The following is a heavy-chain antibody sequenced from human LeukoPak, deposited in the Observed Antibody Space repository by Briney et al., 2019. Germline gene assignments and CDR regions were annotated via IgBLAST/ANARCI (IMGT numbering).Heavy chain of an antibody. CDR2: ISGSGGST. V-gene: IGHV3-23*01. CDR3: AKGSPCSTSCPEGNWLDP. Sequence: PGGSLRLSCAASGFTFSSYAMSWVRQAPGKGLEWVSAISGSGGSTYYADSVKGRFTISRDNSENTLYLQMNSLRAEDTAVYYCAKGSPCSTSCPEGNWLDPWGQGTLVTVSS. D-gene: IGHD2-2*01. J-gene: IGHJ5*02. CDR1: GFTFSSYA.